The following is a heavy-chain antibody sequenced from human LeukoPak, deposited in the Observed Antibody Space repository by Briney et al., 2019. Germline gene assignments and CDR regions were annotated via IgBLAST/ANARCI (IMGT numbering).Heavy chain of an antibody. Sequence: ASVKVTCKASGYSFTSYGISWVRQTPGQGLEWMGWISAYNGNTNYAQKLQGRVTMTTDASTSTAYMELRSLRSDDTAVYYCARVWRAVASTVWYYWGQGTLVTVSS. CDR2: ISAYNGNT. D-gene: IGHD6-19*01. V-gene: IGHV1-18*01. CDR3: ARVWRAVASTVWYY. CDR1: GYSFTSYG. J-gene: IGHJ4*02.